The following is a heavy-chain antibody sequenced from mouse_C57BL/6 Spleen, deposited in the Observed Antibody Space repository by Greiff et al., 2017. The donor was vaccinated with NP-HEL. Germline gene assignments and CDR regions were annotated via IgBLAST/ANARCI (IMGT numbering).Heavy chain of an antibody. D-gene: IGHD1-3*01. J-gene: IGHJ4*01. CDR1: GYTFTDYY. Sequence: QVQLQQSGAELVRPGASVKLSCKASGYTFTDYYINWVKQRPGQGLEWIARIYPGSGNTYYNEKFKGKATLTAEKSSSTAYMQLSSLTSEDSAVYFGARSSGKSDAMDYWGQGTSVTVSS. CDR2: IYPGSGNT. V-gene: IGHV1-76*01. CDR3: ARSSGKSDAMDY.